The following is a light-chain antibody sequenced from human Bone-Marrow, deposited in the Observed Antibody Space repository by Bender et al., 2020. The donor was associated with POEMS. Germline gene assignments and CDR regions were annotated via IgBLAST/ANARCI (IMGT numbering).Light chain of an antibody. V-gene: IGLV1-44*01. J-gene: IGLJ3*02. CDR2: NNS. Sequence: QSVLPQPPSASGTPGQRVTISCSGSSSKFGSYPVNWYQQLPGAAPKLVIFNNSQRPSAVPDRFSGSNSGTSASLAISGLLSDDEADSYCATWDDSLNGWVFGRGTKLTVL. CDR1: SSKFGSYP. CDR3: ATWDDSLNGWV.